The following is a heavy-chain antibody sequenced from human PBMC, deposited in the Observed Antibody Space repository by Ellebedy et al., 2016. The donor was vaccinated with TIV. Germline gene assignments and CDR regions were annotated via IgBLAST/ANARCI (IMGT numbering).Heavy chain of an antibody. D-gene: IGHD5/OR15-5a*01. J-gene: IGHJ4*02. V-gene: IGHV3-7*01. CDR1: GFSFSTYW. CDR2: LGRDGSER. CDR3: ARDSPPVSSRFDY. Sequence: GESLKISCAASGFSFSTYWMSSVRQAPGKGLEWVANLGRDGSERYYVDSVKGRFTISRDNAKNSLYLQMNSLRADDTAVYYCARDSPPVSSRFDYWGQGTPVTVSS.